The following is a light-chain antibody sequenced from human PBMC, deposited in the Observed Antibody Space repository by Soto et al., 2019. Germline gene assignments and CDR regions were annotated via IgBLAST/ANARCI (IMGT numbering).Light chain of an antibody. CDR3: QEYSSVPV. V-gene: IGKV1-27*01. Sequence: DIQMTQSPTSLSASVGDRVTITCRASQGIRNFVAWYQQKPGKAPKLLIYAASTLQSVVQSRFSGSGSGTDFPLTINSLQPEDVATYSCQEYSSVPVFGPGTKVEIK. CDR2: AAS. J-gene: IGKJ3*01. CDR1: QGIRNF.